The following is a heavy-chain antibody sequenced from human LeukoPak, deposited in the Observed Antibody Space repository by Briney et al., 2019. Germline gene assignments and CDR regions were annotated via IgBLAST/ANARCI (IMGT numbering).Heavy chain of an antibody. CDR1: GFTFSSYG. CDR2: ISYDGSNK. CDR3: AKDYDSSGYLGRGIDY. V-gene: IGHV3-30*18. Sequence: GGSLRLSCAASGFTFSSYGMHWVRQAPGKGLEWVAVISYDGSNKYYANSVKGRFTISRDNSKNMLYLQMNSLRAEDTAVYYCAKDYDSSGYLGRGIDYWGQGTLVTVSS. J-gene: IGHJ4*02. D-gene: IGHD3-22*01.